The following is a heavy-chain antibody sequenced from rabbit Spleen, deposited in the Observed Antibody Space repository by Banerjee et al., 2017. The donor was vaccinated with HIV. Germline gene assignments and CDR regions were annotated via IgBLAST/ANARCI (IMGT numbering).Heavy chain of an antibody. CDR2: TDTSDGDT. Sequence: EESGGDLVKPEGSLTLTCTVSGFSFSSNWICWVRQAPGKGLEWIACTDTSDGDTDYANWPKGRFTISKASSTTVTLKMTSLTAADTATYFCARNYVNVFDPRGPGTLVTVS. V-gene: IGHV1S45*01. CDR3: ARNYVNVFDP. CDR1: GFSFSSNW. D-gene: IGHD1-1*01. J-gene: IGHJ2*01.